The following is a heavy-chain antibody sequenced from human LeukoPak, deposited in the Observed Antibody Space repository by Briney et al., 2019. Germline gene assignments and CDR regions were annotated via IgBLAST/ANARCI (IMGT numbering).Heavy chain of an antibody. CDR1: EFTFSGYW. CDR3: ARDSLSGGNPEGSTG. CDR2: IFHDGSNK. J-gene: IGHJ4*02. V-gene: IGHV3-33*08. Sequence: GGSLRLSCAVSEFTFSGYWMSWVRQAPDKGLEWVAVIFHDGSNKFYANSVKGRFIISRDNSKNTLYLQMNSLRVDDSAVYYCARDSLSGGNPEGSTGWGQGTLVTVSS. D-gene: IGHD6-25*01.